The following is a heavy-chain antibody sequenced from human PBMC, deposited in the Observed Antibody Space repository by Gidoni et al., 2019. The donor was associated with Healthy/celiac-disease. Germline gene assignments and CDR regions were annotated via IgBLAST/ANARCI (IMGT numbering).Heavy chain of an antibody. V-gene: IGHV3-23*01. CDR2: ISGSGGST. J-gene: IGHJ1*01. Sequence: EVQLLESGGGLVQPGGSLRLSWAAPGFTFRSSDMSWVRPAPGKGLEWFSAISGSGGSTYYADSVKGRFTISRDNSKNTLYLQMNSLRAEDTAVYYCAKDSGWNDPGPRPEEYFQHWGQGTLVTVSS. CDR3: AKDSGWNDPGPRPEEYFQH. D-gene: IGHD1-1*01. CDR1: GFTFRSSD.